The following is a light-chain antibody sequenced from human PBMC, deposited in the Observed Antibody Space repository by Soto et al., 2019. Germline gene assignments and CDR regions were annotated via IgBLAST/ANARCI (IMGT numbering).Light chain of an antibody. V-gene: IGKV3-20*01. Sequence: EIVLTQSPGTLSLSPGERATLSCRASQSVSSDYLAWYQQRPGQAPRLLIYAASSRATGIPDRFSGSGSGTDFTLTISSLQAEDVAIYYCHQYYGIPYTFGQGTKLEIK. J-gene: IGKJ2*01. CDR2: AAS. CDR3: HQYYGIPYT. CDR1: QSVSSDY.